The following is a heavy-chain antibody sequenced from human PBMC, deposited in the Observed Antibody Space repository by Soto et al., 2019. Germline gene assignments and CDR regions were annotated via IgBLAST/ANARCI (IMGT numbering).Heavy chain of an antibody. J-gene: IGHJ5*02. V-gene: IGHV4-4*02. CDR1: GGSISSGTW. D-gene: IGHD2-2*01. CDR2: IYHSGSP. Sequence: QVQLQESGPGLVKPSGTLSLTCAVSGGSISSGTWWSWVRQSPGRGLEWIGEIYHSGSPNYNPSLKIRVTMSVYKSKNLFSLSLSSVTAADSALYYCARRIPAAPNWFDPWGQGTLVTVSS. CDR3: ARRIPAAPNWFDP.